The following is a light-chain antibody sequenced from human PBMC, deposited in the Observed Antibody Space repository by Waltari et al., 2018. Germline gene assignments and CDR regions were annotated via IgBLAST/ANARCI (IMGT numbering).Light chain of an antibody. CDR1: QSISTW. Sequence: DIQMTQSPSTLSASVGDRVTITCRASQSISTWLAWYQQKPGKAPKLLIYKASTLESGVPPRFSGSGSGTEFTLTISSLQPDDFATYYCQQYDSYSITFGQGTKLEIK. CDR3: QQYDSYSIT. J-gene: IGKJ2*01. CDR2: KAS. V-gene: IGKV1-5*03.